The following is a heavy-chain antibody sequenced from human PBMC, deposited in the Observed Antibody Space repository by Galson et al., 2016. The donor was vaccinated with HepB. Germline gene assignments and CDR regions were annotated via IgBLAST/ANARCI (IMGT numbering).Heavy chain of an antibody. Sequence: SLRLSCAASGFTFRSYWMSWVRQAPGKGLEWVXNINQDGSGKYSVDSVXGXFTISRDNGKNSLYLQMSSLRVEAAGVYYCARRLDTQRRIAGWGWGMDVWGQGTRSPSP. CDR1: GFTFRSYW. D-gene: IGHD6-19*01. V-gene: IGHV3-7*01. J-gene: IGHJ6*02. CDR2: INQDGSGK. CDR3: ARRLDTQRRIAGWGWGMDV.